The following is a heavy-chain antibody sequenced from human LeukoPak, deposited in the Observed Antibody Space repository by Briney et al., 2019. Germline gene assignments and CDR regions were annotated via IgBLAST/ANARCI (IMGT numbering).Heavy chain of an antibody. CDR2: IYPGDSDT. V-gene: IGHV5-51*01. CDR3: ARRSYEGSTSAFDI. J-gene: IGHJ3*02. Sequence: GESLKFSCRYSGYSFASYWFGWVRHMPGKGLEWIGVIYPGDSDTRYSPSFEGQVTISGDKSTSSAFLQWSSLRASVTAMYYCARRSYEGSTSAFDIWGQGTMVIVSA. D-gene: IGHD5-12*01. CDR1: GYSFASYW.